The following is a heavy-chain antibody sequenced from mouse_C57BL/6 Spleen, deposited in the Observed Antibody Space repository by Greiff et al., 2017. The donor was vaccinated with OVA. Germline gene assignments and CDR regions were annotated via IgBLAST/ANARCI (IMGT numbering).Heavy chain of an antibody. Sequence: VQLQQPGAELVKPGASVKLSCKASGYTFTSSWMHWVKQRPGQGLEWIGMIHPNSGSTNYNEKFKSKATLTVDKSSSTAYMQLSSLTSEDSAVYYCARASSRGSIDYWGQGTTLTVSS. D-gene: IGHD1-1*01. V-gene: IGHV1-64*01. J-gene: IGHJ2*01. CDR3: ARASSRGSIDY. CDR2: IHPNSGST. CDR1: GYTFTSSW.